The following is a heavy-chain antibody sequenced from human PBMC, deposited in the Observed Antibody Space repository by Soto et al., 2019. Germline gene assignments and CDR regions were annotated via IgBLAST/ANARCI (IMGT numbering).Heavy chain of an antibody. V-gene: IGHV3-21*01. CDR1: GFTFSSYS. CDR3: ERPSGSYSDYYGMDV. Sequence: GGSLRLSCAASGFTFSSYSMNWVRQAPGKGLEWVSSISSSSSYIYYADSVKGRFTISRDNAKNSLYLQMNSLRAEDTAVYYCERPSGSYSDYYGMDVWGQGTTVTVSS. D-gene: IGHD1-26*01. J-gene: IGHJ6*02. CDR2: ISSSSSYI.